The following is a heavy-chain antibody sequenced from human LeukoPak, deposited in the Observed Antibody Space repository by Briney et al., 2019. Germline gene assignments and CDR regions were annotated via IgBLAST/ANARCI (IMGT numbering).Heavy chain of an antibody. V-gene: IGHV4-59*01. CDR2: IYYSGTT. CDR3: ARHYGPLDF. J-gene: IGHJ4*02. Sequence: KPSETLSLTCTVSGGPINNYYWSWIRQPPGKGLEWIGYIYYSGTTNYNPSLKSRVTISVDRSKNQFSLKLTSVTAADTAVYYCARHYGPLDFWGQGTLVTVSS. CDR1: GGPINNYY. D-gene: IGHD3-16*01.